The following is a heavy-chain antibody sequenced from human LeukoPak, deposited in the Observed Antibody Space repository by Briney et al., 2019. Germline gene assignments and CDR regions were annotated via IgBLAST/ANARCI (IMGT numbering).Heavy chain of an antibody. CDR1: GYSISSGYY. CDR2: FYHSGSP. V-gene: IGHV4-38-2*01. Sequence: SETLSLTCAVSGYSISSGYYWGWIRQPPGKGLEWIGSFYHSGSPYYNPSLKSRVTISVDTSKNQFSLKLSSVTAADTAVYYCARGGNSEYSSSSYWGQGTLVTVS. D-gene: IGHD6-6*01. CDR3: ARGGNSEYSSSSY. J-gene: IGHJ4*02.